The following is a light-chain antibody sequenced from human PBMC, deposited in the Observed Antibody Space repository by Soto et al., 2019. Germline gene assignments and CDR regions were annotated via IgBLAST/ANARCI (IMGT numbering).Light chain of an antibody. CDR2: DAS. CDR3: QQYNTYAT. CDR1: QGISSY. Sequence: IQMTQSPSSFSASTGDRVTITCRASQGISSYLAWYQQKPGKAPKPLIYDASTLKTGVPSRFSGSGSGSEFNFTITGLQPDDFATYFCQQYNTYATFGQGTRLEIK. J-gene: IGKJ5*01. V-gene: IGKV1-8*01.